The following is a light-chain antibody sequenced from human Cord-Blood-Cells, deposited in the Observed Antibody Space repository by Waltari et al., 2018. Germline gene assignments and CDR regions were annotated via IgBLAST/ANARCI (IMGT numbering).Light chain of an antibody. CDR3: SSYTSSSTLVV. CDR2: EVS. CDR1: RSDVGGYNY. Sequence: QSALTQPASVSGSPGQSITISCTGTRSDVGGYNYVSWYQPHPGKAPKLMLYEVSNPPSGVSKRFSGSKSCNTASLTISGLQAEDEADYYCSSYTSSSTLVVFGGGTKLTVL. J-gene: IGLJ2*01. V-gene: IGLV2-14*01.